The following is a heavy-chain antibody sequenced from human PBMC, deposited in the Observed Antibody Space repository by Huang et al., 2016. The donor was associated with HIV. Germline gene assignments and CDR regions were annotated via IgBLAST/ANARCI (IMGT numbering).Heavy chain of an antibody. V-gene: IGHV3-7*01. CDR1: GFTFSSYW. D-gene: IGHD6-19*01. J-gene: IGHJ1*01. CDR2: IKQDGREK. CDR3: ARTGPEAGIEGPWYFQH. Sequence: EVQLVESGGGLVQPGGSLRLSCAASGFTFSSYWMSWVRQAPGKGLEWVANIKQDGREKYYVDSVRGRCSISRDNAKNSLYLQMNSLRAEDTAVYYCARTGPEAGIEGPWYFQHWGQGTLVTVSS.